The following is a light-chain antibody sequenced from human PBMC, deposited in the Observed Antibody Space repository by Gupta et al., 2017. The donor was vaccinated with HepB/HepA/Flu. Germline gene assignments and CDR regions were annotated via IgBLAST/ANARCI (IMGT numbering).Light chain of an antibody. V-gene: IGKV4-1*01. CDR1: QGVLYSSNNKNY. Sequence: DIVMTQSPDSLAVSLGERATINCKSSQGVLYSSNNKNYLAWYKQKPGQPPKLLIYWASTREYGVNDRFSGSGVGTDFTLTISSRQAEDVAVYYCQQVYSTHPMCIFGQGTKLEIK. J-gene: IGKJ2*04. CDR2: WAS. CDR3: QQVYSTHPMCI.